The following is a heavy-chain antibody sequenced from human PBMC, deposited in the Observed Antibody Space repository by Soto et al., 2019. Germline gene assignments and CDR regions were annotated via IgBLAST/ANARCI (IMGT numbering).Heavy chain of an antibody. CDR2: ISSSSSTI. Sequence: ESGGGLVQPGGSLRLSCAASGFTFSSYSMNWVRQAPGKGLEWVSYISSSSSTIYYADSVKGRFTISRDNAKNSLYLQMNSLRAEDTAVYYCARENYDFWSGTNYYYYYMDVWGKGTTVTVSS. J-gene: IGHJ6*03. V-gene: IGHV3-48*01. CDR1: GFTFSSYS. CDR3: ARENYDFWSGTNYYYYYMDV. D-gene: IGHD3-3*01.